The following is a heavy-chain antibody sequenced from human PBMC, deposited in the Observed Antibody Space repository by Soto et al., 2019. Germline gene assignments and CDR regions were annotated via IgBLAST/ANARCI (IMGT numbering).Heavy chain of an antibody. J-gene: IGHJ3*02. CDR1: GGSISSYY. D-gene: IGHD6-13*01. CDR2: IYYSGST. Sequence: PSETLSLTCTVSGGSISSYYWSWIRQPPGKGLEWIGYIYYSGSTNYNPSLKSRVTISVDTSKNQFSLKLSSVTAADTAVYYCAGRYSSAFDIWGQGTMVS. CDR3: AGRYSSAFDI. V-gene: IGHV4-59*08.